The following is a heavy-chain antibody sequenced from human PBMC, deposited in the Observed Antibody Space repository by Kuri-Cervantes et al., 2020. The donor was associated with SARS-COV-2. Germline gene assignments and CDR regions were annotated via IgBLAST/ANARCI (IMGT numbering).Heavy chain of an antibody. D-gene: IGHD3-22*01. CDR3: AKVTRSGYFPFAFGI. CDR2: VSGSGGNT. J-gene: IGHJ3*02. CDR1: GFTFSSYA. Sequence: GGSLRLSCAASGFTFSSYAMSWVRQAPGKGLEWVSAVSGSGGNTYYADSVKGRFTISRDNSKNTLYLQMSSLRAEDTAVYYCAKVTRSGYFPFAFGIWGQGTMVTVSS. V-gene: IGHV3-23*01.